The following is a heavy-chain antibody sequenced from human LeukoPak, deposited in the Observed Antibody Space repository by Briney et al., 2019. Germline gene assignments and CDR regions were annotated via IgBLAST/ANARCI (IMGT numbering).Heavy chain of an antibody. D-gene: IGHD3-3*01. CDR2: ISRSGGRT. J-gene: IGHJ4*02. Sequence: GGSLRLSCAASGFTFSSYAMNWVRQAPGKGLEWVSAISRSGGRTYYADSVKGRFTVSRDNSKNTLYLQMNSLRAEDTAVYYCAACSDFRSGDPFDYWGQGTLVTVSS. CDR3: AACSDFRSGDPFDY. V-gene: IGHV3-23*01. CDR1: GFTFSSYA.